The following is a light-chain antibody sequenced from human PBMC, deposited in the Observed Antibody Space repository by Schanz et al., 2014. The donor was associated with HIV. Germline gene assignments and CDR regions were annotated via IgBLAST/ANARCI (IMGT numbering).Light chain of an antibody. V-gene: IGKV3-20*01. CDR3: QQSYSTLFT. CDR1: QSVTSSY. CDR2: GAS. Sequence: EIVLTQSPGTLSLSPGDRATLSCRASQSVTSSYLAWYQQKPGQAPRLLIYGASTRVTGIPARFSGSGSGTEFTLTISSLQSEDFATYYCQQSYSTLFTFGPGTKVDIK. J-gene: IGKJ3*01.